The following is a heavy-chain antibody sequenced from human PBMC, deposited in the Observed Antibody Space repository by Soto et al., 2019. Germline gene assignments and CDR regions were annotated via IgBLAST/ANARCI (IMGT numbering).Heavy chain of an antibody. CDR2: SNYGGPT. D-gene: IGHD6-13*01. V-gene: IGHV4-39*01. CDR3: ARHGAYSTSVYYYYGMDV. CDR1: GAAINSTFYY. Sequence: PXETLSLTCTVSGAAINSTFYYWGWIRQPPGKGLEWIGSSNYGGPTYYSPSLQSRVTISLDTAKNHFSLNLRSVTAADTAVYYCARHGAYSTSVYYYYGMDVWGQGTTVTVSS. J-gene: IGHJ6*02.